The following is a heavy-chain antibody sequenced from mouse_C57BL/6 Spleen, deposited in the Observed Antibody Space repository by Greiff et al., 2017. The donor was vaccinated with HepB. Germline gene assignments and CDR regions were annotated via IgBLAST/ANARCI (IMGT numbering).Heavy chain of an antibody. CDR2: IDPSDSYT. Sequence: QVQLKQPGAELVKPGASVKLSCKASGYTFTSYWMQWVKQRPGQGLEWIGEIDPSDSYTNYNQKFKGKATLTVDTSSSTAYMQLSSLTSEDSAVYYCARNYYYGSSYNAMDYWGQGTSVTVSS. D-gene: IGHD1-1*01. CDR3: ARNYYYGSSYNAMDY. V-gene: IGHV1-50*01. J-gene: IGHJ4*01. CDR1: GYTFTSYW.